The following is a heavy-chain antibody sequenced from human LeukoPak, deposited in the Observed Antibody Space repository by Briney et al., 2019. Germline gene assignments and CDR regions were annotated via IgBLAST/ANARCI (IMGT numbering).Heavy chain of an antibody. J-gene: IGHJ1*01. CDR3: ARGYYDSSDYYPASESLQH. Sequence: ASVKVSCKASGYTFTRYYMHWVRQAHWGRQAPGQGLEWIGWINPNSGDTKFAQTFQGRVTMTRDTAISTVYMELSRLGSDDTAVYYCARGYYDSSDYYPASESLQHGGQGTLVTVSS. CDR1: GYTFTRYY. D-gene: IGHD3-22*01. CDR2: INPNSGDT. V-gene: IGHV1-2*02.